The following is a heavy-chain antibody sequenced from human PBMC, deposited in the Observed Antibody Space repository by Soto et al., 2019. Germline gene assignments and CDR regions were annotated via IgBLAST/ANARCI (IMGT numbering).Heavy chain of an antibody. CDR2: IIPIFGTA. V-gene: IGHV1-69*01. CDR1: GGTFSSYA. CDR3: AREERRDYYDSSGYYPNYYYYGMDV. D-gene: IGHD3-22*01. Sequence: QVQLVQSGAEVKKPGSSVKVSCKASGGTFSSYAISWVQQAPGQGLEWMGGIIPIFGTANYAQKFQGRVTITADESTSTAYMELSSLRSEDTAVYYCAREERRDYYDSSGYYPNYYYYGMDVWGQGTTVTVSS. J-gene: IGHJ6*02.